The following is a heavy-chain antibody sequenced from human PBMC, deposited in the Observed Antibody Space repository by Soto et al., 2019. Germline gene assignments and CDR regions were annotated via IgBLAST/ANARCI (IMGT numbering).Heavy chain of an antibody. CDR3: ARGRKMTYYYDSSGYLIFDH. J-gene: IGHJ4*02. Sequence: PSETLSLTCAVYGGSFSGYYWSWIRQPPGKGLEWIGEINHSGSTNYNPSLKSRVTISVDTSKNQFSLKLSSVTAADTAVYYCARGRKMTYYYDSSGYLIFDHWGQGTLVTVSS. V-gene: IGHV4-34*01. D-gene: IGHD3-22*01. CDR1: GGSFSGYY. CDR2: INHSGST.